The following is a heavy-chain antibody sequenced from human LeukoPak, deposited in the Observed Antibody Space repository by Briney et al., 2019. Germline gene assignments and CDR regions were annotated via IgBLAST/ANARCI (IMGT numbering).Heavy chain of an antibody. J-gene: IGHJ4*02. D-gene: IGHD2-15*01. CDR2: INHSGSI. Sequence: PSETLSLTCAVYGGSFSGYYWSWIPQPPGKGLECIGEINHSGSINYNPSLKSRVTISVDTSKNQFSLKLSSMTAADTAVYYCARGVMCSGGSCYLPLDYWGQGTLVTVSS. CDR3: ARGVMCSGGSCYLPLDY. V-gene: IGHV4-34*01. CDR1: GGSFSGYY.